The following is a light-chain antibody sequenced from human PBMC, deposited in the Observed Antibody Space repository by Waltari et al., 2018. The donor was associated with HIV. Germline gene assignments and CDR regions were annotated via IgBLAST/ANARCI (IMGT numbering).Light chain of an antibody. CDR2: DTG. V-gene: IGLV1-51*01. J-gene: IGLJ2*01. Sequence: QSVLTQPPSVSAAPGQKVTISCSGSSSNIGRISVFWYLQRPGTAPKLLIFDTGARPSGITDRFSGSKSGTSATLGITGLQTGDEADYYCGTWDSSLSALVFGGGTKLTVL. CDR1: SSNIGRIS. CDR3: GTWDSSLSALV.